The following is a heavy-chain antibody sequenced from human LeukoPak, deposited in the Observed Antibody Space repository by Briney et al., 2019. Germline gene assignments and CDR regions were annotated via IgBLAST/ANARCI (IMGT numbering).Heavy chain of an antibody. V-gene: IGHV3-53*01. CDR1: GFTVSSNY. Sequence: GGSLRLSCAASGFTVSSNYMSWVRQAPGKGLEWVSVIYSGGSTYYADSVKGRFTISRDNAKNSLYLQMNSLRAEDTAVYYCARDQYSSSWYEGVDYWGQGTLVTVSS. CDR2: IYSGGST. J-gene: IGHJ4*02. CDR3: ARDQYSSSWYEGVDY. D-gene: IGHD6-13*01.